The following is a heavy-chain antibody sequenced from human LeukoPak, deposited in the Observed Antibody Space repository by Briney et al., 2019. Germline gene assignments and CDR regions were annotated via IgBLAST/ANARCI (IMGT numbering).Heavy chain of an antibody. Sequence: PGESLKISCKGSGYTFTTHWIGWVRQMPGKGLEWMGIIYPGDSDTRYSPSFEGQVTISADKSISTAYLQWSSLKESDTAMYYCARHVRYSDSSVYYYGSYYFDYWGQGTLLTVSS. CDR2: IYPGDSDT. CDR3: ARHVRYSDSSVYYYGSYYFDY. CDR1: GYTFTTHW. V-gene: IGHV5-51*01. J-gene: IGHJ4*02. D-gene: IGHD3-22*01.